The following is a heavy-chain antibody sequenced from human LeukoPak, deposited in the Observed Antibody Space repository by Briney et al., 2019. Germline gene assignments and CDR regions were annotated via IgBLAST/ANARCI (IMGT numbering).Heavy chain of an antibody. CDR1: GGTFSSYA. D-gene: IGHD5-12*01. CDR3: ARGLGGYSGYDPAGY. V-gene: IGHV1-69*05. Sequence: GASVKVSCKASGGTFSSYAISWVRQAPGQGLEWMGRIIPIFGTANYAQKFQGRVTITTDESTSTAYMELSSLRSEDTAVYYCARGLGGYSGYDPAGYWGQGTLVTVSS. CDR2: IIPIFGTA. J-gene: IGHJ4*02.